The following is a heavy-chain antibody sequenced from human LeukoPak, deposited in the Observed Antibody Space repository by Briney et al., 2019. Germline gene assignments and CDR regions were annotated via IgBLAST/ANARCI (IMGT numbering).Heavy chain of an antibody. J-gene: IGHJ6*04. CDR2: ITSSSNTI. V-gene: IGHV3-48*04. Sequence: GGSLRLSCAASGFTFSSYSMNWVRQAPGKGLEWVSYITSSSNTIYYADSVKGRFTISRDNAKNSLYLQMNSLRAEDTAVYYCAELGITTIGGVWGKGTTVTISS. D-gene: IGHD3-10*02. CDR3: AELGITTIGGV. CDR1: GFTFSSYS.